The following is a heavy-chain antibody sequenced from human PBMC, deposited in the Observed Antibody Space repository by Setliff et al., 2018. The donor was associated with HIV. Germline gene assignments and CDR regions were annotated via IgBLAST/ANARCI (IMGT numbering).Heavy chain of an antibody. J-gene: IGHJ4*02. D-gene: IGHD6-19*01. CDR3: ATDPKGDGWAYFDS. V-gene: IGHV4-59*11. CDR2: IYGSGTT. Sequence: SETLSLACSVAGASMTSHYLTWIRQPRGMGLEWIGNIYGSGTTKYNPALRSRVTISVDKSKNQLSLSLDSVTAADTAVYYCATDPKGDGWAYFDSWGQGTLVTVSS. CDR1: GASMTSHY.